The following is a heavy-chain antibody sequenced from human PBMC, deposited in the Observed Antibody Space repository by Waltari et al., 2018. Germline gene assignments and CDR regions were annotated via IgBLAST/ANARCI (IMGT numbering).Heavy chain of an antibody. Sequence: EVQLVESGGGLVQPGGSLLLSCEASGFTFSRYWMHWGRQVPGKVLVGVSRIKTDGSTTAYADAVKGRFTISRDNAKNTLYLQMHSLRAEDTAVYFCARDLDWVLFDYWGQGTLVTVAS. CDR1: GFTFSRYW. CDR3: ARDLDWVLFDY. V-gene: IGHV3-74*01. J-gene: IGHJ4*02. CDR2: IKTDGSTT. D-gene: IGHD3-9*01.